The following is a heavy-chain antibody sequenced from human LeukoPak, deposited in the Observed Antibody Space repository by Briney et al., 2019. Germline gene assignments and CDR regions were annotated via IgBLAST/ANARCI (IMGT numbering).Heavy chain of an antibody. J-gene: IGHJ2*01. D-gene: IGHD4-17*01. CDR3: ARRNYGDCQGFYWYFDL. CDR1: GYSFTSYW. Sequence: GESLKISCKGSGYSFTSYWIGWVRQMPGKGLEWMGIIYPGDSDTRYSPSFQGQVTISADKSISTAYLQWSSLKASDTAIYYCARRNYGDCQGFYWYFDLWGRGTLVTVSS. V-gene: IGHV5-51*01. CDR2: IYPGDSDT.